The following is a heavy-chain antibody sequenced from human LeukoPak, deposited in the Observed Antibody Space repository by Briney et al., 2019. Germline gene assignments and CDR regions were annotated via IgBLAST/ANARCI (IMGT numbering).Heavy chain of an antibody. D-gene: IGHD4-17*01. Sequence: GRSLRLSCAASGFTFSSYAMHWVRQAPGKGLEWVAVISYDGSNKYYADSVKGRYTISRDNSKNTLYLQMNSLRAEDTAVYYCARESKETTDFDYWGQGTLVTVSS. CDR3: ARESKETTDFDY. J-gene: IGHJ4*02. CDR2: ISYDGSNK. CDR1: GFTFSSYA. V-gene: IGHV3-30-3*01.